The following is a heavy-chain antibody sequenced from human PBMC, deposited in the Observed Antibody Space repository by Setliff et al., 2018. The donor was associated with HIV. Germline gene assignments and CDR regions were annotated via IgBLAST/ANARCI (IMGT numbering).Heavy chain of an antibody. CDR2: ISGSGDTT. Sequence: GGSLRLSCAASEFTFSSYAMNWVRQAPGKGLEWVSAISGSGDTTYYADSVKGRFTISRDDSKNTLYLQMHGLRADDTALYYCAKGPNSAGREPFDYWGQGTLVTVSS. V-gene: IGHV3-23*01. CDR3: AKGPNSAGREPFDY. CDR1: EFTFSSYA. J-gene: IGHJ4*02. D-gene: IGHD6-13*01.